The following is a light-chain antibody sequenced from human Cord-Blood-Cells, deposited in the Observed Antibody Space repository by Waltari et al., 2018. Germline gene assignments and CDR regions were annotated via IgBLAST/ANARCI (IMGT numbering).Light chain of an antibody. Sequence: QSALTQSASVSGSAGQSMTISCTGTSSDVGGYNYVSWYQQHPCKAPKLMIYDVSNRPSGVSNRFAGSKSGNTSDLTIAGLQSEDEADYYCSSYTSSSTWVFGGGTKLTVL. J-gene: IGLJ3*02. CDR1: SSDVGGYNY. V-gene: IGLV2-14*01. CDR2: DVS. CDR3: SSYTSSSTWV.